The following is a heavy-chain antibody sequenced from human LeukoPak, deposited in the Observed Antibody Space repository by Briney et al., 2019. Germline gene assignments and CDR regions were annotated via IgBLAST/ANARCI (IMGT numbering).Heavy chain of an antibody. D-gene: IGHD6-13*01. CDR2: IYYSGST. V-gene: IGHV4-31*03. CDR1: GGSISSGGYY. J-gene: IGHJ3*02. Sequence: SETLSLTCTVSGGSISSGGYYWSWIRQHPGKGLEWIGYIYYSGSTYYNPSLKSRVTISVDTSKNQFSLKLSSVTAADTAVYYCASPPSSSYAFDIWGQGAMVTVSS. CDR3: ASPPSSSYAFDI.